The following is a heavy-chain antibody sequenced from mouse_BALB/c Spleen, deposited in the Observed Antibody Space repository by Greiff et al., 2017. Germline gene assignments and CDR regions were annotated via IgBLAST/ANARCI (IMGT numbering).Heavy chain of an antibody. CDR3: AIYGSSYFDY. V-gene: IGHV14-1*02. D-gene: IGHD1-1*01. CDR2: IDPENGNT. J-gene: IGHJ2*01. Sequence: DVQLQESGAELVRPGALVKLSCKASGFNIKDYYMHWVKQRPEQGLEWIGWIDPENGNTIYDPKFQGKASITADTSSNTAYLQLSSLTSEDTAVYYCAIYGSSYFDYWGQGTTLTVSS. CDR1: GFNIKDYY.